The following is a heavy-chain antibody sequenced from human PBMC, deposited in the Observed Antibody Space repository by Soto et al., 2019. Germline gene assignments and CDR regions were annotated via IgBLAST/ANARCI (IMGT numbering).Heavy chain of an antibody. CDR2: ISSSSSYI. J-gene: IGHJ6*02. V-gene: IGHV3-21*01. D-gene: IGHD3-10*01. CDR3: ARDRGAASDIRYYYYGIDV. Sequence: EVQLVESGGGLVKPGGSLRLSCAASGFIFDIYSMTWVRQAPGKGLEWVSSISSSSSYIYYADSVKGLFTISSDNAENSLYLQMSSLGADDTAVYYCARDRGAASDIRYYYYGIDVLGQGTTVTVSS. CDR1: GFIFDIYS.